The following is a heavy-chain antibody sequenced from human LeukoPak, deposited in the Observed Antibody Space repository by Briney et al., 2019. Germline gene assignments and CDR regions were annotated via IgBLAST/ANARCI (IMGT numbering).Heavy chain of an antibody. J-gene: IGHJ4*02. D-gene: IGHD6-13*01. V-gene: IGHV4-39*07. Sequence: SETLSLTCTVSGGSISSSSYYWGWIRQPPGKGLEWIGSIYYSGSTNYNPSLKSRVTMSVDTSKNQFSLKLSSVTAADTAVYYCARVRIAAAGTYYFDYWGQGTLVTVSS. CDR3: ARVRIAAAGTYYFDY. CDR1: GGSISSSSYY. CDR2: IYYSGST.